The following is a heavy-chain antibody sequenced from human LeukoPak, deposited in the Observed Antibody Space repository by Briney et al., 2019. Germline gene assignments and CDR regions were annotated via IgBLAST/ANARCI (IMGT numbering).Heavy chain of an antibody. CDR1: GFTFSSYW. CDR3: IRTLIVATSPYMDV. J-gene: IGHJ6*03. Sequence: PGGSLRLSCAASGFTFSSYWMHWVRQAPGKGLAWVSRVNSDGTGTTYADSVEGRFTISRDNAKNTVYLQMHSLRAEDTAIYYCIRTLIVATSPYMDVWGKGTTVTVSS. V-gene: IGHV3-74*01. D-gene: IGHD5-12*01. CDR2: VNSDGTGT.